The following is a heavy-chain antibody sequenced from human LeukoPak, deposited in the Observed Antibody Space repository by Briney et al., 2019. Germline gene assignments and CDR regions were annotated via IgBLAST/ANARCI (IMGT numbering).Heavy chain of an antibody. CDR3: ARGAGATYGHSFFDY. CDR2: MNPMSGKA. CDR1: GYHFTNDD. Sequence: ALVKVSCKASGYHFTNDDINWVRQAPGEGLEGMGWMNPMSGKAGYAQKFQRRLTLTRNTSITAAYMELNSLTADDTAVYDCARGAGATYGHSFFDYWGQGALVIVSS. D-gene: IGHD3-10*01. V-gene: IGHV1-8*01. J-gene: IGHJ4*02.